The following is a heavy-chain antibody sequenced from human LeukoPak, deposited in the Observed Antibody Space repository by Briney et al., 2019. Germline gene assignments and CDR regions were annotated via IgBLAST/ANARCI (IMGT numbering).Heavy chain of an antibody. V-gene: IGHV3-30-3*01. CDR1: GFTFSSYA. CDR2: ISYDGSNK. CDR3: AKDQGSGMGY. D-gene: IGHD3-10*01. Sequence: QPGGSLRLSCAASGFTFSSYAMHWVRQAPGKGLEWVAVISYDGSNKYYADSVKGRFTISRDNSKNTLYLQMNSLRAEDTAVYYCAKDQGSGMGYWGQGTLVTVSS. J-gene: IGHJ4*02.